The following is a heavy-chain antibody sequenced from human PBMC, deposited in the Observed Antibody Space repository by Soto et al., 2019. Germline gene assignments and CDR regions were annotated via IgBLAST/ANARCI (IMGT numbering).Heavy chain of an antibody. CDR3: ATMGSPNCSSTSCYRWEADSFHP. D-gene: IGHD2-2*02. V-gene: IGHV1-24*01. Sequence: ASVKVSCKVSGYTLTELAMHWVRQAPGKGLEWMGGFDPEDGETIYAQKFQGRVTMTEDTSTDTAYMELSSLRSEDTAVYYCATMGSPNCSSTSCYRWEADSFHPSGQVPLVTVSS. CDR1: GYTLTELA. CDR2: FDPEDGET. J-gene: IGHJ5*02.